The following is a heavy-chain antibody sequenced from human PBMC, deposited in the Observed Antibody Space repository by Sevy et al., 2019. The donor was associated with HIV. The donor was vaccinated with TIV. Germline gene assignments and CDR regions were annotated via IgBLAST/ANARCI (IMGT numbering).Heavy chain of an antibody. CDR2: ISTDGSNK. D-gene: IGHD3-22*01. Sequence: GGSMRLSCAASGFTFSSYAMHWVRQAPGKGLEWVAAISTDGSNKYYADSLKGRFTIYRDNTDNTLSFQMNSLRNEESAQDYCARENYYESTSLCFFDVWGQGTMVTVSS. V-gene: IGHV3-30-3*01. CDR3: ARENYYESTSLCFFDV. CDR1: GFTFSSYA. J-gene: IGHJ3*01.